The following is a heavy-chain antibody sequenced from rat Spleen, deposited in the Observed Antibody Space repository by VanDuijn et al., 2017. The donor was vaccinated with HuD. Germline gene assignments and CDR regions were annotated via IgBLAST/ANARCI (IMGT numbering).Heavy chain of an antibody. Sequence: EVQLVESGGGLVQPGRSLKLSCAASGFTLSDYVMHWIRQAPTKGLAWVTSISPSGATTNYRESVKGRFTISRDNARGTLYLQMDSLRSEDTATYYCARQSPYHFDYWGQGVMVTVSS. CDR2: ISPSGATT. V-gene: IGHV5-19*01. D-gene: IGHD3-4*01. CDR3: ARQSPYHFDY. J-gene: IGHJ2*01. CDR1: GFTLSDYV.